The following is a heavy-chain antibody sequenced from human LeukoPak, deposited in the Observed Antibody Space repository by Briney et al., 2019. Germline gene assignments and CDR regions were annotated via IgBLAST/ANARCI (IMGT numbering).Heavy chain of an antibody. CDR2: ISSSSSYI. CDR3: ARMVVITLAAFDI. CDR1: GFTFSSYS. D-gene: IGHD3-22*01. V-gene: IGHV3-21*01. Sequence: GGSLRLSCAAPGFTFSSYSMNWVRQAPGKGLEWVSSISSSSSYIYYADSVKGRFTISRDNAKNSLYLQMNSLRAEDTAVYYCARMVVITLAAFDIWGQGTMVTVSS. J-gene: IGHJ3*02.